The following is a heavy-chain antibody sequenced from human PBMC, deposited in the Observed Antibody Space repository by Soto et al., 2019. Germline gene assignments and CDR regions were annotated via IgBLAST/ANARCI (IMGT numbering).Heavy chain of an antibody. D-gene: IGHD3-10*01. CDR1: GFTFSSYS. J-gene: IGHJ5*02. CDR3: ARDGDEYYYGAGNWFDP. V-gene: IGHV3-21*01. Sequence: GGSLRLSCAASGFTFSSYSMNWVRQAPGKGLEWVSSISSSSSYIYYADSVKGRFTISRDNAKNSLYLQMNSLRAEDTAVYYCARDGDEYYYGAGNWFDPWGQGTLVTVSS. CDR2: ISSSSSYI.